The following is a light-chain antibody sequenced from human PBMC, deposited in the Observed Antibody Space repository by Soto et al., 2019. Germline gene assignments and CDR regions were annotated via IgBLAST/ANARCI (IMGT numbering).Light chain of an antibody. CDR2: EAS. J-gene: IGLJ1*01. CDR1: STDFVSYNR. Sequence: QSVLTQPPSVSGSPGQSVTISCTGTSTDFVSYNRVSWYQQPPGTAPKLIIYEASNRPSGVPDRFSGSKSGNTASLTISGLQAEDEADYYCSSYAGSNNYVFGTGTKVTVL. CDR3: SSYAGSNNYV. V-gene: IGLV2-18*02.